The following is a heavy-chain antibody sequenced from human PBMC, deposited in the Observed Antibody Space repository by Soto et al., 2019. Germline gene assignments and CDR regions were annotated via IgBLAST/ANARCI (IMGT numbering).Heavy chain of an antibody. CDR3: ARESTRHEYYYDSSGYWNYYYGMDV. V-gene: IGHV3-48*02. J-gene: IGHJ6*02. CDR1: GFTFSSYS. D-gene: IGHD3-22*01. CDR2: ISSSSSTI. Sequence: GGSLRLSCAASGFTFSSYSMNWVRQAPGKGLEWVSYISSSSSTIYYADSVKGRFTISRDNAKNSLYLQMNSLRDEDTAVYYCARESTRHEYYYDSSGYWNYYYGMDVWGQGTTVTVSS.